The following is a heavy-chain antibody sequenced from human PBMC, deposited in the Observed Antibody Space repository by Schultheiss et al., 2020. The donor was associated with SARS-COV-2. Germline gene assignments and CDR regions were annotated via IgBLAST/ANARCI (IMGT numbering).Heavy chain of an antibody. CDR1: GFTFSDYY. D-gene: IGHD3-10*01. V-gene: IGHV3-33*06. CDR3: AKDAGITMVRGTAAFDP. Sequence: GGSLRLSCAASGFTFSDYYMSWIRQAPGKGLEWVAVIWYDGSNKYYADSVKGQFTISRDNSKNTLYLQMNSLRAEDTAVYYCAKDAGITMVRGTAAFDPWGQGTLVTVSS. J-gene: IGHJ5*02. CDR2: IWYDGSNK.